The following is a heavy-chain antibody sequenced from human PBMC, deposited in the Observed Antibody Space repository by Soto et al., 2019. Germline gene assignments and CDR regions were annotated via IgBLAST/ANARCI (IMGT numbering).Heavy chain of an antibody. CDR2: IKSKTDGGTT. CDR1: GFTFSNAW. V-gene: IGHV3-15*07. D-gene: IGHD3-3*01. Sequence: EVQLVESGGGLVKPGGSLRLSCAASGFTFSNAWMNWVRQAPGKGLEWVGRIKSKTDGGTTDYAAPVKGRFTISRDDSKNTLYLQMNSLKTEDTAVYYFTTAYDFWSGWFAFDIWGQGTMVTVSS. J-gene: IGHJ3*02. CDR3: TTAYDFWSGWFAFDI.